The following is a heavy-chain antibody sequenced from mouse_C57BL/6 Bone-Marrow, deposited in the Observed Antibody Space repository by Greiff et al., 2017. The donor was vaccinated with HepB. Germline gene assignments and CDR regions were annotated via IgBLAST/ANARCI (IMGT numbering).Heavy chain of an antibody. Sequence: EVKLVESGGGLVQPKGSLKLSCAASGFSFNTYAMNWVRQAPGKGLEWVARIRSKSNNYATYYADSVKDRFTISRDDSESMLYLQMNNLKTEDTAMYYWGRGGDGSRTGAMDYWGQGTSVTVSS. V-gene: IGHV10-1*01. D-gene: IGHD1-1*01. CDR1: GFSFNTYA. J-gene: IGHJ4*01. CDR2: IRSKSNNYAT. CDR3: GRGGDGSRTGAMDY.